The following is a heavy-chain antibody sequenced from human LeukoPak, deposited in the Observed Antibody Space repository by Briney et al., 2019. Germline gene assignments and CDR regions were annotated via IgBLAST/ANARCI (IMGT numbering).Heavy chain of an antibody. CDR3: ARHGSLTGGSKDDY. D-gene: IGHD1-20*01. Sequence: GESLKISCKSYGFSFTSYWIGWVRQMPGKGLEWMGIIYPGDSDTRYSPSFQGQVTFSADKSISTAYLQWSSLKASDTAMYYCARHGSLTGGSKDDYWGQGTLVPVSS. CDR2: IYPGDSDT. J-gene: IGHJ4*02. CDR1: GFSFTSYW. V-gene: IGHV5-51*01.